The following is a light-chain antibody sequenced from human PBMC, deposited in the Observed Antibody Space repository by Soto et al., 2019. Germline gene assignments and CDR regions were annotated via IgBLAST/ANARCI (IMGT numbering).Light chain of an antibody. Sequence: EILLTPSPCTLALSPGERAPLSCRASQSVSSYYLACYQQKPGQAPRLLIYGASTRATGIPARFSGSGSGTEFTLTISSLQYEDFAVYYCQQYNNWPPITFGQGTRLEIK. V-gene: IGKV3-15*01. J-gene: IGKJ5*01. CDR1: QSVSSY. CDR3: QQYNNWPPIT. CDR2: GAS.